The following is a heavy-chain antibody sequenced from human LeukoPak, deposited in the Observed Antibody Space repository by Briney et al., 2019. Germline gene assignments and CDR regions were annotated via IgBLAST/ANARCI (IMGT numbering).Heavy chain of an antibody. D-gene: IGHD2-2*01. CDR1: GYSISSGYY. Sequence: SETLSLTCTVSGYSISSGYYWGWIRQPPGKGLEWIGSIHHSGSTYYNPALKSRVTISVDTSKKQFSLNLRSVTAADTAVYYCARVQCYAYGFDYWGQGTLVTVSS. V-gene: IGHV4-38-2*02. CDR3: ARVQCYAYGFDY. J-gene: IGHJ4*02. CDR2: IHHSGST.